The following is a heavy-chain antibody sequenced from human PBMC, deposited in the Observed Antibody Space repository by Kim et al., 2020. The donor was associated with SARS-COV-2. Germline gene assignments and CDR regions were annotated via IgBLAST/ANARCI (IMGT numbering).Heavy chain of an antibody. J-gene: IGHJ6*02. V-gene: IGHV1-18*01. Sequence: ASVKVSCKASGYTFTSYGISWVRQAPGQGLEWMGWISAYNGNTNYAQKLQGRVTMTTDTSTSTAYMELRSLRSDDTAVYYCARDNDSSGYYYRNYYYYYGMDVWGQGTTVTVSS. CDR3: ARDNDSSGYYYRNYYYYYGMDV. D-gene: IGHD3-22*01. CDR2: ISAYNGNT. CDR1: GYTFTSYG.